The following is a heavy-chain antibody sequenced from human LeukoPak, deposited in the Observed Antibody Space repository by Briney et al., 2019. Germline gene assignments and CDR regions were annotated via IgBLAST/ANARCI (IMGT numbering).Heavy chain of an antibody. Sequence: GGSLRLSCAASGFTFSSYSMNWVRQAPGKGLEWVSSISSNSRHIYYADSMRGRFTISRDNAKNSLYLQMNSLKPEDTAVYYCARRASTERGHSYGLDYWGQGTLVTVSS. CDR1: GFTFSSYS. J-gene: IGHJ4*02. CDR3: ARRASTERGHSYGLDY. D-gene: IGHD5-18*01. CDR2: ISSNSRHI. V-gene: IGHV3-21*06.